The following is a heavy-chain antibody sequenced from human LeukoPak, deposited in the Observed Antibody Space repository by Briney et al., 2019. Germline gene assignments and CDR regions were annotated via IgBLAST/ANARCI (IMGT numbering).Heavy chain of an antibody. V-gene: IGHV4-38-2*02. D-gene: IGHD6-19*01. Sequence: SETLSLTCTVSGYSISSGYYWGWIRQPPGKGLEWIGSIYHSGSTYYNPSLKSRVTISVDTSKNQFSLKLSSVTAADTAVCYCARHGYSSGWYLVDYWGQGTLVTVSS. J-gene: IGHJ4*02. CDR1: GYSISSGYY. CDR2: IYHSGST. CDR3: ARHGYSSGWYLVDY.